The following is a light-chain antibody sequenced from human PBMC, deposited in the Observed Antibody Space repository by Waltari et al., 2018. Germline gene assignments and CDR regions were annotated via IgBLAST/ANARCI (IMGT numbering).Light chain of an antibody. J-gene: IGKJ5*01. CDR3: QQYYSTLIT. V-gene: IGKV4-1*01. Sequence: DIVMTQSPDSLAVSLGERATINCKSSPSVLSSFNNKNYLVWYQQKPGQPPKLLIYWASTRESGVPDRFSGSGSGTDFTLTISSLQAEDVAVYYCQQYYSTLITFGQGTRLEIK. CDR1: PSVLSSFNNKNY. CDR2: WAS.